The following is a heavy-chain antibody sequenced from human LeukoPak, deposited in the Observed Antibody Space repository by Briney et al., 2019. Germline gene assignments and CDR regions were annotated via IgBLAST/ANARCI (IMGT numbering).Heavy chain of an antibody. CDR1: GGSISSSRYY. D-gene: IGHD4-11*01. Sequence: PSETLSLTCTVSGGSISSSRYYWGWIRQPPGKGLEWIGSIYYSGSTYYNPSLKSRVTISVDTSKNQFSLKLSSVTAADTAVYYCAREKHDYSNYPTSFNWFDPWGQGTLVTVSS. CDR2: IYYSGST. V-gene: IGHV4-39*07. J-gene: IGHJ5*02. CDR3: AREKHDYSNYPTSFNWFDP.